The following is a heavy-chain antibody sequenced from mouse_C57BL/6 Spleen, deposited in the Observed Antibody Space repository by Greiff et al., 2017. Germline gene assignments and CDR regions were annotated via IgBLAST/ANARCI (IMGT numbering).Heavy chain of an antibody. CDR3: ARSSYDYEDY. CDR2: IYPGSGNT. V-gene: IGHV1-66*01. CDR1: GYSFTSYY. D-gene: IGHD2-4*01. J-gene: IGHJ2*01. Sequence: VKLVESGPELVKPGASVKISCKASGYSFTSYYIHWVKQRPGQGLEWIGWIYPGSGNTKYNEKFKGKATLTADTSSSTAYMQLSSLTSEDSAVYYCARSSYDYEDYWGQGTTLTVSS.